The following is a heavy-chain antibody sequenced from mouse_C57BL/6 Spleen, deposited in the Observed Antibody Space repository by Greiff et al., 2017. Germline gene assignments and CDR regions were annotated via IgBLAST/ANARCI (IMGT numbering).Heavy chain of an antibody. CDR2: ISGGGGNT. J-gene: IGHJ3*01. CDR3: ARDSSGSFAY. D-gene: IGHD3-2*02. V-gene: IGHV5-9*04. Sequence: EVKLMESGGGLVKPGGSLKLSCAASGFTFSSYTMSWVRQTPEKRLEWVATISGGGGNTYYPDSVKGRFTISRDNAKNTVYLQMSSLRSEDTAVYYCARDSSGSFAYWGQGTLVTVSA. CDR1: GFTFSSYT.